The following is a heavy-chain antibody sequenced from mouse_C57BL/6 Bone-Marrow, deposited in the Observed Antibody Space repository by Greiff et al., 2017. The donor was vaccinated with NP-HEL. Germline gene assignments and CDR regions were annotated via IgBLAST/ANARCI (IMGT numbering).Heavy chain of an antibody. CDR2: IRLKSDNYAT. J-gene: IGHJ3*01. D-gene: IGHD1-1*02. Sequence: DVMLVESGGGLVQPGGSMKLSCVASGFTFSNYWMNWVRQSPEKGLEWVAQIRLKSDNYATHYAESVKGRFTISRDDSKSSVYLQMNNVRAEDTGIYYCTGGGVVGWFAYWGQGTLVTVAA. CDR1: GFTFSNYW. V-gene: IGHV6-3*01. CDR3: TGGGVVGWFAY.